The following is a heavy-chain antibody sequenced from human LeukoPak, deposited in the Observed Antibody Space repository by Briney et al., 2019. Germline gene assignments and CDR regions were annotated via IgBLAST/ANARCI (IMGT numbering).Heavy chain of an antibody. CDR1: GFTFSSYS. J-gene: IGHJ4*02. D-gene: IGHD6-19*01. CDR2: ISSSSNYI. Sequence: GGSLRLSCVGSGFTFSSYSMTWVRQAPGKGLEWVSYISSSSNYIYYADAVKGRFTISRDNAKNSLYLQMDSLRAEDTAVYFCARDLTSGRKSFDYWGQGTVVAVSP. CDR3: ARDLTSGRKSFDY. V-gene: IGHV3-21*01.